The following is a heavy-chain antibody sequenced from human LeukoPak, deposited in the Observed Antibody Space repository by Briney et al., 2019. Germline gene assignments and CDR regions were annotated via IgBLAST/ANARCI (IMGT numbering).Heavy chain of an antibody. CDR2: IIPILGIA. Sequence: SVKVSCKASGGTFSSYAISWVRQAPGQGLEWMGRIIPILGIANYAQKFQGRVTITADKSTSTAYMELSSLRSEDAAVYYCAYTPWAAEYFQHWGQGTLVTVSS. CDR1: GGTFSSYA. J-gene: IGHJ1*01. CDR3: AYTPWAAEYFQH. V-gene: IGHV1-69*04. D-gene: IGHD2-2*02.